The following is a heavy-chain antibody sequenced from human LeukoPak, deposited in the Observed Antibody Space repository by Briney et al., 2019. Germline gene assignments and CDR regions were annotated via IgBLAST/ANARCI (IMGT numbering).Heavy chain of an antibody. J-gene: IGHJ4*02. V-gene: IGHV4-4*09. D-gene: IGHD3-22*01. CDR1: GGSISGYY. CDR2: IYTSGST. Sequence: PSETLSLTCTVSGGSISGYYWSWIRQPPGKGLEWIGYIYTSGSTNYNPSLKSRVTISVDTSKNQFSLKLSSVTAADTAVYYCARHLYYYDSSGYYYVSPFDYWGQGTLVTVSS. CDR3: ARHLYYYDSSGYYYVSPFDY.